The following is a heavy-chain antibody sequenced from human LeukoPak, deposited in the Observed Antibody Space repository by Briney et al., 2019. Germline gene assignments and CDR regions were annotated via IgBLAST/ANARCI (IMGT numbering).Heavy chain of an antibody. Sequence: SETLSLTCAVYGGSFSGYYWSWIRQPPGKGLEWIGEINHSGSTNYNPSLKSRVTISVDTSKNQFSLKLSSVTAADTAVYYCARGRSVLRFLPPFDYWGQGTLVTVSS. V-gene: IGHV4-34*01. CDR2: INHSGST. CDR3: ARGRSVLRFLPPFDY. J-gene: IGHJ4*02. D-gene: IGHD3-3*01. CDR1: GGSFSGYY.